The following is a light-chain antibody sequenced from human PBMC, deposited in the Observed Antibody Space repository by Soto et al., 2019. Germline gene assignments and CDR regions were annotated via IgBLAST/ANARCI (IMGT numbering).Light chain of an antibody. J-gene: IGKJ1*01. CDR3: QQRYSWLRA. CDR1: QSVSSS. V-gene: IGKV3-11*01. Sequence: EVVVTQSPDTLSLSPGETATLSCRASQSVSSSVAWYQHKPGQSPRLVVYSGYKRAPGIPARFSGSGSGTDFTLTISSLESDYFAIYYCQQRYSWLRAFGPGTKVEVK. CDR2: SGY.